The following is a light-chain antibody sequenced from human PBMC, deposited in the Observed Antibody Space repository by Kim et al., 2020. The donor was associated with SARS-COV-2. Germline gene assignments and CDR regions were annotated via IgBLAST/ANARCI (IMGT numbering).Light chain of an antibody. V-gene: IGKV1-39*01. Sequence: LSASVGDRVTIACRSSQNIHTYLNWYQQKPGKAPELLIYGASSLQSGVPSRFSGSGSGTDFTLTINTLQPEDFATYYCQQSYTIPRVTFGQGTKLEI. J-gene: IGKJ2*01. CDR1: QNIHTY. CDR3: QQSYTIPRVT. CDR2: GAS.